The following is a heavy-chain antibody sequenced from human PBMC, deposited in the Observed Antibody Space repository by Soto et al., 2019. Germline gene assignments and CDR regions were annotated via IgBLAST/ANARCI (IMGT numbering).Heavy chain of an antibody. Sequence: PGGSLRLSCSASGFTFSNYAMYWVRQAPGKGLEYVSAVSDNGGTSYYADSVKGRFTISRDNSKNTLYLQMSRLRAEDTAVYYCVKVRRGPRVYFDYWGQGTLGTDCS. D-gene: IGHD3-10*01. V-gene: IGHV3-64D*08. J-gene: IGHJ4*02. CDR1: GFTFSNYA. CDR2: VSDNGGTS. CDR3: VKVRRGPRVYFDY.